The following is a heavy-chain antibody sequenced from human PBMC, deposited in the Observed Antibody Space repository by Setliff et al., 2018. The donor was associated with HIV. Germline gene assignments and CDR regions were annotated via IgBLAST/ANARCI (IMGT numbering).Heavy chain of an antibody. D-gene: IGHD2-2*01. CDR2: IHHSGIT. V-gene: IGHV4-34*01. CDR1: GDSITSDSF. CDR3: ARATPFVVVPAAPNYYYYMDV. Sequence: SETLSLTCTVSGDSITSDSFWNWFRQYPGKGLEWIGEIHHSGITNYNPSLKSRVTISIDTSKNQFSLKLSSVTAADTAVYSCARATPFVVVPAAPNYYYYMDVWGKGTTVTVSS. J-gene: IGHJ6*03.